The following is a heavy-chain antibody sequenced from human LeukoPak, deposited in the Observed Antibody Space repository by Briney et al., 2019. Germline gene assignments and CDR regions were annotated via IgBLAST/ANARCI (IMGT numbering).Heavy chain of an antibody. D-gene: IGHD6-13*01. J-gene: IGHJ6*03. Sequence: DPGGSLRLSCAASGFTFSSYAMHWVRQAPGKGLEWVAVISYDGSNKYYADSVKGRFTISRDNSKNTLYLQMNSLRAEDTAVYYCARTGGYSSSWYGTKYYYYMDVWGKGTTVTVSS. CDR2: ISYDGSNK. CDR1: GFTFSSYA. CDR3: ARTGGYSSSWYGTKYYYYMDV. V-gene: IGHV3-30-3*01.